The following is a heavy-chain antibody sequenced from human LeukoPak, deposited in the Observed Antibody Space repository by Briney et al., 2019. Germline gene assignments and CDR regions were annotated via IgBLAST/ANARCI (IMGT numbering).Heavy chain of an antibody. CDR2: IYYSGST. CDR3: ARHEGDGYNSPSD. CDR1: GGSISSSSYN. Sequence: SETLSLTCTVSGGSISSSSYNWGWIRQPPGKGLEWIGSIYYSGSTYYNPSLKSRVTISVDTSKNQFSLKLSSVTAADTAVYYCARHEGDGYNSPSDWGQGTLVTVSS. D-gene: IGHD5-24*01. J-gene: IGHJ4*02. V-gene: IGHV4-39*01.